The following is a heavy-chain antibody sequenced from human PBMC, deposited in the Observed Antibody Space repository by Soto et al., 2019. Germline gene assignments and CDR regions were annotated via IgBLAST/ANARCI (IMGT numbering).Heavy chain of an antibody. CDR1: GGSISSSSYY. D-gene: IGHD2-15*01. V-gene: IGHV4-39*01. CDR3: ARWGQEGYCSGGSCYYFDY. Sequence: SETLSLTCTVSGGSISSSSYYWGWIRQPPGKGLEWIGSIYYSGSTYYNPSLKSRVTISVDTSKNQFSLKLSSVTAADTAVYYCARWGQEGYCSGGSCYYFDYWGQGTLVTVSS. CDR2: IYYSGST. J-gene: IGHJ4*02.